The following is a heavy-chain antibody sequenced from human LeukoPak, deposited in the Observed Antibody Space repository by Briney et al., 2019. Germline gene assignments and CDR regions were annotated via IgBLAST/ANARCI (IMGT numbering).Heavy chain of an antibody. V-gene: IGHV4-30-2*01. CDR3: ASGSSWDDY. CDR2: IYHSGST. J-gene: IGHJ4*02. D-gene: IGHD6-13*01. Sequence: SETLSLTCAVSGGSISSGGYSWSWIRQPPGKGLEWIGYIYHSGSTYYNPSLKSRVTISVDRSKNQFSLKLSSVTAADTAVYYCASGSSWDDYWGQGTLVTVSS. CDR1: GGSISSGGYS.